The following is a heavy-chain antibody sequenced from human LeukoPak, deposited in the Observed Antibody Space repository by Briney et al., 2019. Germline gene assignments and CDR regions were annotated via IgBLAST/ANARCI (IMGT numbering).Heavy chain of an antibody. CDR1: GFTFSSYA. D-gene: IGHD5-12*01. Sequence: GGSLSLSCAASGFTFSSYAMSWVRQPPGKGLEWVSAVSNSGATTYYADSVKGRFTISRDNSKNTLFLQMNSLRAEDTAVYDCARAHTKYVDVVATNYWGQGTLVTVSS. CDR3: ARAHTKYVDVVATNY. CDR2: VSNSGATT. J-gene: IGHJ4*02. V-gene: IGHV3-23*01.